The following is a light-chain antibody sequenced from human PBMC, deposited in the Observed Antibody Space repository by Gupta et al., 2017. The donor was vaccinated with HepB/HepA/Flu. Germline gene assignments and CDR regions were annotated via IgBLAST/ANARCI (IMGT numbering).Light chain of an antibody. CDR1: QSVSSY. Sequence: EIVLTQSPDTLSLSPGERATLSCRASQSVSSYFAWYQQKPGQAPRLVIYEASSRAPGIPARFSGSGSGTDFTLTISNRDHDDSALYFCQWLSNWPPEGTFGGGTRVEIK. V-gene: IGKV3-11*01. J-gene: IGKJ4*01. CDR3: QWLSNWPPEGT. CDR2: EAS.